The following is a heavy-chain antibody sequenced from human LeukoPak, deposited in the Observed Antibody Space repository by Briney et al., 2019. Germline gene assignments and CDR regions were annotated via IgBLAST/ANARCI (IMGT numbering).Heavy chain of an antibody. CDR3: TTESDIVVVPAAPFDY. CDR1: GFTFSNAW. CDR2: IKSKTDGGTT. J-gene: IGHJ4*02. V-gene: IGHV3-15*01. D-gene: IGHD2-2*01. Sequence: GSLRLSCAASGFTFSNAWMSWVRQAPGKGLEWVGRIKSKTDGGTTGYAAPVKGRFTISRDDSKNTLYLQMNSLKTEDTAVYYCTTESDIVVVPAAPFDYWGQGTLVTVSS.